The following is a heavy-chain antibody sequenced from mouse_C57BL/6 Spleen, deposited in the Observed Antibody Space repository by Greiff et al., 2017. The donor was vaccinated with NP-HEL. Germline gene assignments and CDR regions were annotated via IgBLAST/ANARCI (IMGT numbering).Heavy chain of an antibody. D-gene: IGHD2-5*01. V-gene: IGHV1-69*01. CDR2: IDPSDSYT. J-gene: IGHJ1*03. CDR3: ASSNYDYWYFDV. Sequence: QVQLQQSGAELVMPGASVKLSCKASGYTFTSYWMHWVKQRPGQGLEWIGEIDPSDSYTNYNQKFKGKSTLTVDKSSSTAYMQLSSLTSEDSAVYYCASSNYDYWYFDVWGTGTTVTVSS. CDR1: GYTFTSYW.